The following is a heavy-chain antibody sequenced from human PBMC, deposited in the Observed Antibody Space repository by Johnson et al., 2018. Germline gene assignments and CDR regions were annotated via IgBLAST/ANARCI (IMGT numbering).Heavy chain of an antibody. Sequence: QVQLVESGGGVVQPGRSLRLSCAASGFTFSSYGMHWVRQAPGKGLEWVAVIWYDGSNKYYADSVKGRFTISRDNSKNTLDLQMNSLGAEDTAVYYCARARSWGIQLDYYYYGMDVWGQGTTVTVSS. CDR2: IWYDGSNK. D-gene: IGHD5-18*01. CDR1: GFTFSSYG. J-gene: IGHJ6*02. V-gene: IGHV3-33*01. CDR3: ARARSWGIQLDYYYYGMDV.